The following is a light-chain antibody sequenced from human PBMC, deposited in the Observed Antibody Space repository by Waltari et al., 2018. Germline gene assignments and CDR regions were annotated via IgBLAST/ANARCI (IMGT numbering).Light chain of an antibody. J-gene: IGLJ3*02. V-gene: IGLV4-69*01. Sequence: QLVLTQSPSASASLGASVKLTCTLSSGLSSNVIAWLQQQPEKGPRYVMKVTSDGSHSKGDEIPDRFSGSSSGAERYLTISSLQSEDEADYYCQTGGHGTWVFGGGTKLTVL. CDR2: VTSDGSH. CDR1: SGLSSNV. CDR3: QTGGHGTWV.